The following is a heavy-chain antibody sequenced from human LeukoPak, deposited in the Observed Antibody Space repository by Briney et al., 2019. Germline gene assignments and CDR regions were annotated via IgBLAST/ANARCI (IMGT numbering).Heavy chain of an antibody. CDR3: AKGRLVVVPAANYYYGMDV. J-gene: IGHJ6*02. CDR1: GFTFSSYA. V-gene: IGHV3-23*01. CDR2: ISGSGGST. D-gene: IGHD2-2*01. Sequence: GGSLRLSFAASGFTFSSYAMSWVRQAPGKGLEWVSAISGSGGSTYYADSVKGRFTISRDNSKNTLYLQMNSLRAEDTAVYYCAKGRLVVVPAANYYYGMDVWGQGTTVTVSS.